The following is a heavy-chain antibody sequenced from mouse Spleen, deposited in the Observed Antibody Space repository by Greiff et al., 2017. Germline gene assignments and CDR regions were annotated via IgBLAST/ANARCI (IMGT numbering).Heavy chain of an antibody. CDR2: IDPSDSYT. CDR1: GYTFTSYW. D-gene: IGHD2-1*01. J-gene: IGHJ3*01. Sequence: QVQLQQSGAELVMPGASVKLSCKASGYTFTSYWMHWVKQRPGQGLEWIGEIDPSDSYTNYNQKFKGKATLTVDKSSSTAYMQLSSLTSEDSAVYYCARSGYGNWFAYWGQGTLVTVSA. CDR3: ARSGYGNWFAY. V-gene: IGHV1-69*01.